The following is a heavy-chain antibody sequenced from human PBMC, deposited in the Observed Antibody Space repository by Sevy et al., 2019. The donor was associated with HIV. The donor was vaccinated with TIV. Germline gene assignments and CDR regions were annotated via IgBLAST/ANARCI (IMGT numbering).Heavy chain of an antibody. Sequence: GGSLRLSCAASGFTFSTYTMNWVRQAPGKGLEWVSSISSSSNYIYYADSVKGRFTISRDNAKNSLYLQMNSLRAEDTVLYYWARPDGSGSWEAFDIWGQGTMVTVSS. V-gene: IGHV3-21*01. CDR2: ISSSSNYI. CDR3: ARPDGSGSWEAFDI. J-gene: IGHJ3*02. CDR1: GFTFSTYT. D-gene: IGHD3-10*01.